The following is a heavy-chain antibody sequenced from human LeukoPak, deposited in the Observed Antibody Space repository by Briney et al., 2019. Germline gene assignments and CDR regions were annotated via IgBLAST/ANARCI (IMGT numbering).Heavy chain of an antibody. CDR3: ARDVVGSLDY. Sequence: GGSLRLSCAASGFTFRTYWMAWVRQAPGKGLGWVANIKGDESARHQADSVKGRFTISRDNTQNSVYLQMNNLRGDDTAVYYCARDVVGSLDYWGQGTLVTVSS. J-gene: IGHJ4*02. CDR2: IKGDESAR. V-gene: IGHV3-7*01. CDR1: GFTFRTYW. D-gene: IGHD1-26*01.